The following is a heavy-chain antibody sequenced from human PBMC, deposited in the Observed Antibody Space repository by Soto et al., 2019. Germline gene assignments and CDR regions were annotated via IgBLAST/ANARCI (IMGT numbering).Heavy chain of an antibody. D-gene: IGHD3-22*01. CDR3: ARVGPWVPYYYDSSPYTFENWFDP. Sequence: AETLSLTCAVSGYSIISGYYLGLLRHPGGEVLEWIGSIYHGGSTYYNPSLNSRVTLSIDMTNNHASLILNSVTAADTAVYYCARVGPWVPYYYDSSPYTFENWFDPWGQGTLVTVSS. CDR1: GYSIISGYY. J-gene: IGHJ5*02. V-gene: IGHV4-38-2*01. CDR2: IYHGGST.